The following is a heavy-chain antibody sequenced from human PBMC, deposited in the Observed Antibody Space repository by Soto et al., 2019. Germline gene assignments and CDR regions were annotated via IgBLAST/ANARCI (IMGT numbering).Heavy chain of an antibody. CDR2: INHSGST. D-gene: IGHD6-13*01. J-gene: IGHJ5*02. V-gene: IGHV4-34*01. CDR1: GGSFSGYY. CDR3: ARDGSSWSILAQTWFDP. Sequence: SETLSLTCAVYGGSFSGYYWSWIRQPPGKGLEWIGEINHSGSTNYNPSLKSRVTISVDTSKNQFSLKLSSVTAADTAVYYCARDGSSWSILAQTWFDPWGQGTLVTVSS.